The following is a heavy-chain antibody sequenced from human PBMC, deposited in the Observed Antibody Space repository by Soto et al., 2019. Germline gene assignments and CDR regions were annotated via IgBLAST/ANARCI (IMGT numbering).Heavy chain of an antibody. Sequence: AASVKVSCKASGYTFTNYYMHWVRQAPGQGLEWMGIIDPSGGGTSYAQKFQGRLTMTRDTSTSTVYMELSSLRSEDTAVYYCARDRVDCSGGNCWRSVEDTWGQGTLVTVSS. CDR3: ARDRVDCSGGNCWRSVEDT. J-gene: IGHJ5*02. D-gene: IGHD2-15*01. CDR1: GYTFTNYY. CDR2: IDPSGGGT. V-gene: IGHV1-46*01.